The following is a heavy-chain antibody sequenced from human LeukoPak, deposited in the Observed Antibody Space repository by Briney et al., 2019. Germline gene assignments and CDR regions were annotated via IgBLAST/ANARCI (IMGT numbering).Heavy chain of an antibody. CDR1: GFTFDDYA. CDR2: ISWNSGNI. Sequence: GGSLRLSCAASGFTFDDYAMHWVRQAPGKGLEWVLGISWNSGNIGYADSVKGRFTISRDNSKNTLYLQMNSLRVEDTAVYYCAGGPYDSSGYFDYWGQGTLVTVSS. D-gene: IGHD3-22*01. CDR3: AGGPYDSSGYFDY. J-gene: IGHJ4*02. V-gene: IGHV3-9*01.